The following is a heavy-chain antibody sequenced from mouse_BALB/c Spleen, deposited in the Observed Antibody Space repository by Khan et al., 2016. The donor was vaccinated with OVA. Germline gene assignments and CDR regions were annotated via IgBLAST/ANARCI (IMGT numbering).Heavy chain of an antibody. CDR3: ARRGYDYGRGALFAY. Sequence: QVQLQQSGPGLVQPSQSLSITCTVSGFSLSNYSVHWVRQSPGKGLEWLGVIWSAGSTDYNAAFISRLTISKDNSRSQVFFKMNSLQPNDTAIYYGARRGYDYGRGALFAYWGQGTLFTVSA. CDR2: IWSAGST. D-gene: IGHD2-4*01. V-gene: IGHV2-2*02. CDR1: GFSLSNYS. J-gene: IGHJ3*01.